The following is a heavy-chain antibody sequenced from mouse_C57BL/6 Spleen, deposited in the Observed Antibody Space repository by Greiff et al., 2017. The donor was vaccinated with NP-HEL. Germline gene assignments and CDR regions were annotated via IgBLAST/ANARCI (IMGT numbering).Heavy chain of an antibody. Sequence: EVQLQESGPVLVKPGASVKMSCKASGYTFTDYYMNWVKQSHGKSLEWIGVINPYNGGTSYNQKFKGKATLTVDKSSSTAYMELNSLTSEDSAVYYCARSLDGGWLSYWGQGTTLTVSS. J-gene: IGHJ2*01. CDR3: ARSLDGGWLSY. CDR1: GYTFTDYY. CDR2: INPYNGGT. V-gene: IGHV1-19*01. D-gene: IGHD2-3*01.